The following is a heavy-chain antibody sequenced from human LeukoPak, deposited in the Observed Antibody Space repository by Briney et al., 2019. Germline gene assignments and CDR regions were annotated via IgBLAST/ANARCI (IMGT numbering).Heavy chain of an antibody. J-gene: IGHJ6*03. CDR2: IYYSGST. CDR3: ASSLGPRANYMDV. Sequence: SETLSLTCTVSGGSISSYYWSWIRQPPGKGLEWVGYIYYSGSTNYNPSLKSRVTISVDTSKNQFSLKLGSVTAADTAVYYYASSLGPRANYMDVWGKGTTVTISS. V-gene: IGHV4-59*01. D-gene: IGHD1-14*01. CDR1: GGSISSYY.